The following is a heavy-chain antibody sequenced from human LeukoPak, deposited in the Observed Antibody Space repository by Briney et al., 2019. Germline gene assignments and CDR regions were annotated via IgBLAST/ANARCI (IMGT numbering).Heavy chain of an antibody. CDR1: GFTFSSYW. V-gene: IGHV3-74*01. CDR3: ARAYRYSYLYYYYMDV. J-gene: IGHJ6*03. CDR2: INSDGSST. Sequence: PGGSLRLSCAASGFTFSSYWMHWVRQAPGKGLVWVSRINSDGSSTSYADSVKGRFTISRDNAKNTLYLQMNSLRAEDTAVYYCARAYRYSYLYYYYMDVWGKGTTVTVSS. D-gene: IGHD6-13*01.